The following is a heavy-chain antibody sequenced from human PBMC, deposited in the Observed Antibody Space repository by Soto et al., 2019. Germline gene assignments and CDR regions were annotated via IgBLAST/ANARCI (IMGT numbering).Heavy chain of an antibody. V-gene: IGHV4-34*01. J-gene: IGHJ4*02. D-gene: IGHD2-15*01. CDR2: INHSGST. Sequence: SETLSLTCAVYGGSFSGYYWSWIRQPPGKGLEWIGEINHSGSTNYNPSLKSRLTISVDTSKNQFSLNLSSVTAADTAVYYCARGPYCSGGNCYRSFDYWGQGTLVTVSS. CDR3: ARGPYCSGGNCYRSFDY. CDR1: GGSFSGYY.